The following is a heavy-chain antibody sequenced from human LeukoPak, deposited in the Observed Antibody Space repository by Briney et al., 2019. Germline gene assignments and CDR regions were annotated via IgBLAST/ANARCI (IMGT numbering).Heavy chain of an antibody. CDR3: AKDGGPRSWFDP. D-gene: IGHD2-15*01. CDR2: IYTSGST. Sequence: SETLSLTCTVSGGSISSGSYYWSWIRQPAGKGLEWIGRIYTSGSTNYNPSLKGRVTISIDMSKNQFSLNLSSVTAADTAVYYCAKDGGPRSWFDPWGPGTRVTVSS. CDR1: GGSISSGSYY. J-gene: IGHJ5*02. V-gene: IGHV4-61*02.